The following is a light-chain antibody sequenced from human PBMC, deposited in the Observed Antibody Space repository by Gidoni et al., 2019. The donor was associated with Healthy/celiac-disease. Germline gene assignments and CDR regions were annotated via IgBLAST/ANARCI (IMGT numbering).Light chain of an antibody. J-gene: IGLJ2*01. CDR3: SSYTSSSTVV. V-gene: IGLV2-18*02. CDR1: SSDVGSYNR. CDR2: EVS. Sequence: SALPQPPSVSGSPGPSVTISCTGTSSDVGSYNRVSWYQQPPGTAPKLMIYEVSNRPSGVPDRFSGSKSGNTASLTISGLQAEDEAEYYGSSYTSSSTVVFGGGTKLTVL.